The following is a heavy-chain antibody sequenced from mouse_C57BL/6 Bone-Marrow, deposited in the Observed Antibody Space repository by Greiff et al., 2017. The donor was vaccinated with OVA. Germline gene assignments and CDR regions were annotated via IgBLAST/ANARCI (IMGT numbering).Heavy chain of an antibody. J-gene: IGHJ2*01. D-gene: IGHD1-1*01. CDR1: GFSLTSYG. V-gene: IGHV2-2*01. CDR2: IWRGGST. CDR3: AREDYYGFFDY. Sequence: VQLQQSGPGLVQPSQSLSITCTVSGFSLTSYGVHWVRQSPGKGLEWLGVIWRGGSTDYNAAFISRLSISTDNSKIQVFFKMNSLQADDTAIYDGAREDYYGFFDYWGQGTTLTVSA.